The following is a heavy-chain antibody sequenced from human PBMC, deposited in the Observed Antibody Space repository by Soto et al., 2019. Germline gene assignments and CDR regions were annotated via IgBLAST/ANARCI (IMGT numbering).Heavy chain of an antibody. CDR3: TTGKWHDFWSGYYYLFDY. CDR2: IKSKTDGGTT. CDR1: GFTFSNAW. J-gene: IGHJ4*02. Sequence: EVQLVESGGGLVKPGGSLRLSCAASGFTFSNAWMNWVRQAPGKGLEWVGRIKSKTDGGTTDYAAPVKGRFTISRDDSKNTLYLQMNSLKTEDTAVYYCTTGKWHDFWSGYYYLFDYWGQGTLVTVSS. D-gene: IGHD3-3*01. V-gene: IGHV3-15*07.